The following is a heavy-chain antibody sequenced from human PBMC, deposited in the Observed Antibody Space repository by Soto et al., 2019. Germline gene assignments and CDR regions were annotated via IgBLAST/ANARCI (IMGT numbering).Heavy chain of an antibody. V-gene: IGHV3-23*03. J-gene: IGHJ4*02. Sequence: VGSLRLSCTAFGVSFRDYCMNWVRQAPGKGLEWVSFIDLSGTTTYYRDSVKGRFTISKDKSMKTVYLQMNSLRVEDTAIYYCAKDRVPDGIYSFDYWGQGVLVTVSS. CDR1: GVSFRDYC. D-gene: IGHD2-15*01. CDR3: AKDRVPDGIYSFDY. CDR2: IDLSGTTT.